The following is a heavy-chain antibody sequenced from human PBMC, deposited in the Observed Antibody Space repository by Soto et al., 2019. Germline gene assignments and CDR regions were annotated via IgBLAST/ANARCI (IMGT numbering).Heavy chain of an antibody. CDR2: VNPNTGGT. CDR1: GYSFTVYY. Sequence: QAQLVQSGAEVTKPGASVKVSCEASGYSFTVYYIHWVRQAPGQGLEWMGWVNPNTGGTKYAQKFQGTVTMTRDTSIATAYLELSRLTSDDTAVYYCARQLAYCAGDCYTEPIDYWGQGTLVTVSS. V-gene: IGHV1-2*02. CDR3: ARQLAYCAGDCYTEPIDY. D-gene: IGHD2-21*02. J-gene: IGHJ4*02.